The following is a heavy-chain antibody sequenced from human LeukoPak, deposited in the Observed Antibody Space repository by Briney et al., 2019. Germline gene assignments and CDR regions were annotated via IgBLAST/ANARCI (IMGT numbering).Heavy chain of an antibody. V-gene: IGHV4-34*01. CDR2: INHSGST. D-gene: IGHD2-2*01. CDR3: ARYCSSTSCYYRSFDY. CDR1: GGSFSGYY. Sequence: SETLSLTCAVYGGSFSGYYWSWIRQPPGKGLEWIGEINHSGSTNYNPSLKSRVTISVDTSKNQFSLKLSSVTAADTAVYYCARYCSSTSCYYRSFDYWGQGTLVTVSS. J-gene: IGHJ4*02.